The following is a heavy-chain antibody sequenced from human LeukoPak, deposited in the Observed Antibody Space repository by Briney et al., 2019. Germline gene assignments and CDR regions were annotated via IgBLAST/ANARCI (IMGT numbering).Heavy chain of an antibody. D-gene: IGHD3-3*01. Sequence: GGSLRLSCAASGFTFSSYAMSWVRQAPGKGLEWVSAISGSGGSTYSADSVKGRFTISGDNSKNTLYLQMNSLRAEDTAVYYCAKSPHDFWSGYWPTRFDPWGQGTLVTVSS. CDR2: ISGSGGST. CDR3: AKSPHDFWSGYWPTRFDP. J-gene: IGHJ5*02. V-gene: IGHV3-23*01. CDR1: GFTFSSYA.